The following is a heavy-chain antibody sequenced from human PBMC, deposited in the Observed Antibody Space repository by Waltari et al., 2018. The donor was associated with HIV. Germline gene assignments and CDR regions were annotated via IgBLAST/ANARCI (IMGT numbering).Heavy chain of an antibody. Sequence: QAQLVQSGAEVKKPGSSVKVSCKASGGVFSNSAISWVRRSPGHGFEWLGRMVPILNIANYAEKFQDRLDITADKSTDTAYMDLGSLTSDDTAIYYCAREGHDMSTGLDYSFDYWGQGTLVTVSS. D-gene: IGHD3-9*01. V-gene: IGHV1-69*04. J-gene: IGHJ4*02. CDR1: GGVFSNSA. CDR3: AREGHDMSTGLDYSFDY. CDR2: MVPILNIA.